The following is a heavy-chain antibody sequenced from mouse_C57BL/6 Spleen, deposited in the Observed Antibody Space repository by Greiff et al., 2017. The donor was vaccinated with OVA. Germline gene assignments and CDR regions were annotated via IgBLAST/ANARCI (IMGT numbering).Heavy chain of an antibody. Sequence: QVHVKQSGAELVKPGASVKISYKASGYAFSSYWMNWVKQRPGKGLEWIGQIYPGDGDTNYNGKFKGKATLTADKSSSTAYMQLSSLTSEDSAVYFCARRGGTTDFDYWGQGTTLTVSS. J-gene: IGHJ2*01. CDR1: GYAFSSYW. CDR3: ARRGGTTDFDY. D-gene: IGHD4-1*01. CDR2: IYPGDGDT. V-gene: IGHV1-80*01.